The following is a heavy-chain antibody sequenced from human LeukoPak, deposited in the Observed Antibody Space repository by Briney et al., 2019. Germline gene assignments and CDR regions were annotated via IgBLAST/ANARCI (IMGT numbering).Heavy chain of an antibody. CDR2: ISAYNGNT. CDR3: ARSNYYDSSQNDAFDT. CDR1: GYTFTSYG. J-gene: IGHJ3*02. V-gene: IGHV1-18*01. D-gene: IGHD3-22*01. Sequence: ASVKVSCKASGYTFTSYGISWVRQAPGQGLEWMGWISAYNGNTNYAQKLQGRVTMTTDTSTSTAYMELRSLRSDDTAVYYCARSNYYDSSQNDAFDTWGQGTMVTVSS.